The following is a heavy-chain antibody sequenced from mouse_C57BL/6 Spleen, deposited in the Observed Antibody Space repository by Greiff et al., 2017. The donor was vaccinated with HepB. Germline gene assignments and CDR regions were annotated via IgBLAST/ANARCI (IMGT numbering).Heavy chain of an antibody. V-gene: IGHV5-16*01. CDR1: GFTFSDYY. CDR3: AREGYYSNYEGDYFDY. CDR2: INYDGSST. D-gene: IGHD2-5*01. J-gene: IGHJ2*01. Sequence: EVMLVESEGGLVQPGSSMKLSCTASGFTFSDYYMAWVRQVPEKGLEWVANINYDGSSTYYLDSLKSRFIISRDNAKNILYLQMSSLKSEDTATYYCAREGYYSNYEGDYFDYWGQGTTLTVSS.